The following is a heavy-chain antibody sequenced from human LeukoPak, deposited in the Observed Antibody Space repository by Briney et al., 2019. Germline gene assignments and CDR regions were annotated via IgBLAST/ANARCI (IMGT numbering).Heavy chain of an antibody. Sequence: GGSLRLSCAASGFTFSSYAMSWVRQAPGKGLEWVSAISGSGSSTYYADSVKGRFTISRDNSKNTVYLQINSLTAEDTAVYFCGRDSRWAQPDYWGQGTLVTVSS. V-gene: IGHV3-23*01. CDR3: GRDSRWAQPDY. CDR2: ISGSGSST. CDR1: GFTFSSYA. D-gene: IGHD5-24*01. J-gene: IGHJ4*02.